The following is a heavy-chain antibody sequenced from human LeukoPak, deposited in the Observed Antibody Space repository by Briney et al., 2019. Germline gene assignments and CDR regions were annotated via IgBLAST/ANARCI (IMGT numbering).Heavy chain of an antibody. CDR1: GYTFTGYY. CDR3: ARDQGFVDLPDY. D-gene: IGHD3-10*01. Sequence: ASVKVSCKASGYTFTGYYMHWVRQAPGQGLEWMGWINPNSGGTNYAQKFQGRVTMTRDTSISTAYMELSRLRSDDTAVYYCARDQGFVDLPDYWGQGTLVTVSS. CDR2: INPNSGGT. J-gene: IGHJ4*02. V-gene: IGHV1-2*02.